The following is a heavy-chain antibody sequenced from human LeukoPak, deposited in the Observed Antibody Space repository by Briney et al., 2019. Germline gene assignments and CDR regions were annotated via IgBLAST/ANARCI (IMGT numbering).Heavy chain of an antibody. CDR3: AREGRLGNRRCSGGSCYYYYGMDV. J-gene: IGHJ6*02. D-gene: IGHD2-15*01. V-gene: IGHV1-8*01. CDR1: GYTFTSYD. Sequence: ASVKVSCKASGYTFTSYDINWVRQATGQGLEWMGWMNPNSGNTGYAQKFQGRVTMTRNTSISTAYMELSSLRSEDTAVYYCAREGRLGNRRCSGGSCYYYYGMDVWGQGTTVTVSS. CDR2: MNPNSGNT.